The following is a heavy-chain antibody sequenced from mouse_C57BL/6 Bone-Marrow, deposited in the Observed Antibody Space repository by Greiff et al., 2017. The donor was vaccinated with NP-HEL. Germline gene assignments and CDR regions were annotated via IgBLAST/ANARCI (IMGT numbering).Heavy chain of an antibody. CDR3: ARYRNYDYDAMDY. V-gene: IGHV1-50*01. CDR1: GYTFTSYW. J-gene: IGHJ4*01. Sequence: QVQLKQPGAELVKPGASVKLSCKASGYTFTSYWMQWVKQRPGQGLEWIGEIDPCGSYTNYNQKFKGQATLTVDTYSSTAYMQLSSLTSDDSAVYFCARYRNYDYDAMDYWGQGTAATVSS. CDR2: IDPCGSYT. D-gene: IGHD2-4*01.